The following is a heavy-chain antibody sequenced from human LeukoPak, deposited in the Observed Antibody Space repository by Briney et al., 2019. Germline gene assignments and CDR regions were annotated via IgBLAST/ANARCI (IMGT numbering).Heavy chain of an antibody. J-gene: IGHJ5*02. V-gene: IGHV3-23*01. CDR1: GFTFSSYG. D-gene: IGHD6-13*01. CDR3: AKEKGSSSLGRFDP. CDR2: ISGSGGST. Sequence: GGSLRLSCAASGFTFSSYGMHWVRQAPGKGLEWVSGISGSGGSTYYADSVKGRFTISRDNSKNTLYLQMNSLRAEDTAVYYCAKEKGSSSLGRFDPWGQGTLVTVSS.